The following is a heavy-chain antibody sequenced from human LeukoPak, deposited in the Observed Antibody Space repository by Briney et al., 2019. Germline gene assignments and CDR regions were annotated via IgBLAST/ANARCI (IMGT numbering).Heavy chain of an antibody. Sequence: SETLSLTCAVYGGSFSGYYWSWIRQPPGKGLEWIGYIYYSGSTNYNPPLKSRVTISVDTSKNQFSLKLSSVTAADTAVYYCARGISPSGYLFDYWGQGTLVTVSS. CDR2: IYYSGST. V-gene: IGHV4-59*01. J-gene: IGHJ4*02. D-gene: IGHD5-12*01. CDR3: ARGISPSGYLFDY. CDR1: GGSFSGYY.